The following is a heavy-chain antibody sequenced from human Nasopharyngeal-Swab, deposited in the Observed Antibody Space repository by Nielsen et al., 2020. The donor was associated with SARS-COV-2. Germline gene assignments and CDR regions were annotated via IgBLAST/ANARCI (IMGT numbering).Heavy chain of an antibody. CDR3: ARIDYDYVWGSYRYTGGYFDY. J-gene: IGHJ4*02. Sequence: PGKALEWLAHIFSNDEKSYNTSLKSRPTISKDTSKSQVVLTMTNMDPVDTATYYCARIDYDYVWGSYRYTGGYFDYWGQGTLVTVSS. D-gene: IGHD3-16*02. V-gene: IGHV2-26*01. CDR2: IFSNDEK.